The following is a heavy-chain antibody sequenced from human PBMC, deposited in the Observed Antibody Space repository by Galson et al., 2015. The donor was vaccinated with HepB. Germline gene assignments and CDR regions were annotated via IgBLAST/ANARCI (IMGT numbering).Heavy chain of an antibody. CDR2: IRSKAYGGTT. V-gene: IGHV3-49*04. J-gene: IGHJ4*02. Sequence: SLRLSCAASGFTFGDYAMSWVRQAPGKGLEWVGFIRSKAYGGTTEYAASVKGRFTISRDDSKSIAYLQMNSLKTEDTAVYYCTWSLSRKYSSSWGTIDYWGQGTLVTVSS. CDR3: TWSLSRKYSSSWGTIDY. CDR1: GFTFGDYA. D-gene: IGHD6-13*01.